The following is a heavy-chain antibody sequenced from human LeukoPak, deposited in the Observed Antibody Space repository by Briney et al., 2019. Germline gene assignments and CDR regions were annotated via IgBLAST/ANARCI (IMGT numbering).Heavy chain of an antibody. V-gene: IGHV1-24*01. CDR3: ATVSPVIYGSGTDPRYYYYGMDV. Sequence: ASVKVSCKVSEYTLTELSMHWVRQAPGKGLEWMGGIDPEDGETIYAQKFQGRVTMTEDTSTDTAYMELSSLRSEDTAVYYCATVSPVIYGSGTDPRYYYYGMDVWGKRTTVTVSS. J-gene: IGHJ6*04. D-gene: IGHD3-10*01. CDR1: EYTLTELS. CDR2: IDPEDGET.